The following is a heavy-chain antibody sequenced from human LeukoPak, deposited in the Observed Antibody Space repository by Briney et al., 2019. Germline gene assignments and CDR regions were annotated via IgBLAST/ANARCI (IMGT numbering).Heavy chain of an antibody. CDR3: AISKGGIRWHPFDY. Sequence: GGSLRLSCAASGFTFDDYAMHWVRQAPGKGLEWVSGISWNSGSIGYADSVKGRFTISRDNAKNSLYLQMNSLRAEDTALYYCAISKGGIRWHPFDYWGQGTLVTVSS. CDR2: ISWNSGSI. V-gene: IGHV3-9*01. D-gene: IGHD4-23*01. J-gene: IGHJ4*02. CDR1: GFTFDDYA.